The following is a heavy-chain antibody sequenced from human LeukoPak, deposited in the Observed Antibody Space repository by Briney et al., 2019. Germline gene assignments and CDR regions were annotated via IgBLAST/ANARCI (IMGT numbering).Heavy chain of an antibody. J-gene: IGHJ4*02. D-gene: IGHD3-16*01. Sequence: ASVKVSCKASGGTFSSYAISWVRQAPGQGLEWMGGIIPIFGTANYAQRFQGRVTMTRDTSTSTVYMELSSLRSEDTAVYYCARDYLEESVPDFWGQGTLVTVSS. V-gene: IGHV1-69*05. CDR3: ARDYLEESVPDF. CDR2: IIPIFGTA. CDR1: GGTFSSYA.